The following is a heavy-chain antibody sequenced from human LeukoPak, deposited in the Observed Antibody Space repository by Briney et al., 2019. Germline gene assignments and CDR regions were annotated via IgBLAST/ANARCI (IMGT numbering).Heavy chain of an antibody. V-gene: IGHV3-53*01. Sequence: GGSMRLSCAAYGFTVSSNYMSWVRQAPGKGLEWVSVIYSGGSTYYADSVKGRFTISRDNSKNTLYLQMNSLRAEDTAVYYCARGMGVVAATPIGGAFDIWGQGTMVTVSS. CDR3: ARGMGVVAATPIGGAFDI. CDR1: GFTVSSNY. D-gene: IGHD2-15*01. J-gene: IGHJ3*02. CDR2: IYSGGST.